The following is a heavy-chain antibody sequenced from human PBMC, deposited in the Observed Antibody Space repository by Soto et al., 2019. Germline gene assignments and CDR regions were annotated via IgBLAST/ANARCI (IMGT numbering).Heavy chain of an antibody. J-gene: IGHJ4*02. Sequence: PGGSLRLSCAASGFTVSSNYMSWVRQAPGKGLEWVSVIYSGGSTYYADSVKGRFTISRDNSKNTLYLQMNSLRDEDTAVYYCARDRRYCTNGVCSKGRDYWGQGTLVTVSS. CDR2: IYSGGST. D-gene: IGHD2-8*01. V-gene: IGHV3-53*01. CDR3: ARDRRYCTNGVCSKGRDY. CDR1: GFTVSSNY.